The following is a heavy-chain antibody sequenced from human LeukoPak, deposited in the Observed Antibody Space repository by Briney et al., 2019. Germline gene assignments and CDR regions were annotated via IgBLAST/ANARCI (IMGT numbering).Heavy chain of an antibody. CDR2: ISSNGGST. Sequence: GGSLRLSCSASGFTFSSYAMHWVRQAPGKGLEYVSAISSNGGSTYYADSVKGRFTISRDNSKNTLYLQMSSLRAEDTAVYYCVKGIRFLEWYDAFDIWGQGTMVTVPS. CDR1: GFTFSSYA. J-gene: IGHJ3*02. CDR3: VKGIRFLEWYDAFDI. D-gene: IGHD3-3*01. V-gene: IGHV3-64D*09.